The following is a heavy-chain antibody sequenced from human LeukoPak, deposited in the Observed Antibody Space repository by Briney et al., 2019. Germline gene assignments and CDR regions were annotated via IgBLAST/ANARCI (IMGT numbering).Heavy chain of an antibody. Sequence: GESLKISCKGSGYMFRNYWIGWVRQLPGKGLEWMGIIYPGDSTIRYRPSFQGQVTISADKSIDTAYLQWSSLKAPDTAIYYCARLNVGAYKSRQGNWLDPWGQGTLVTVSS. CDR1: GYMFRNYW. CDR2: IYPGDSTI. J-gene: IGHJ5*02. CDR3: ARLNVGAYKSRQGNWLDP. D-gene: IGHD2-21*01. V-gene: IGHV5-51*01.